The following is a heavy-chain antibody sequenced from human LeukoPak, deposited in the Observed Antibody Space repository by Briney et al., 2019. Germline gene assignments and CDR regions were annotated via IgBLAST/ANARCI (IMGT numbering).Heavy chain of an antibody. CDR3: ARSFLSIAAAATDY. V-gene: IGHV3-21*01. J-gene: IGHJ4*02. CDR2: ISSSSSYI. Sequence: PGGSLRLSCAASGFTFSSYSMNWVRQAPGKGLEWVSSISSSSSYIHYADSVKGRFTISRDNAKNSLCLQMNSLRAEDTAVYYCARSFLSIAAAATDYWGQGTLVTVSS. CDR1: GFTFSSYS. D-gene: IGHD6-13*01.